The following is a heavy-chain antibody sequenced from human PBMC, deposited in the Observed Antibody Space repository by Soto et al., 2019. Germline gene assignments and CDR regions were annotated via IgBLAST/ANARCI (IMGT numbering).Heavy chain of an antibody. CDR3: AKDCGSLLPRYYFDY. D-gene: IGHD1-26*01. J-gene: IGHJ4*02. CDR1: GFTFSSYG. Sequence: GGSLRLSCAASGFTFSSYGMHWVRQAPGKGLEWVAVISYDGSNKYYADSVKGRFTISRDNSKNTLYLQMNSLRAEDTAVYYCAKDCGSLLPRYYFDYWGQGTLVTVSS. CDR2: ISYDGSNK. V-gene: IGHV3-30*18.